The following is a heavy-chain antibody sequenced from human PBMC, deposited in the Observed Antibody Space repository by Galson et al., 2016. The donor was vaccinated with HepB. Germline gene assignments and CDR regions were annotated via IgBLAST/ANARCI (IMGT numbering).Heavy chain of an antibody. V-gene: IGHV3-33*01. Sequence: SLRLSCAASGFTFASYGMHWVRQAPAKGLEWVAFIWYDGTIKYYADSVKGRFTISRDNSKDTLYLQMNSLRAEDTAVYYCARDYGDSNSYFNYWGQGTLVPVTS. CDR2: IWYDGTIK. D-gene: IGHD4-17*01. CDR1: GFTFASYG. J-gene: IGHJ4*02. CDR3: ARDYGDSNSYFNY.